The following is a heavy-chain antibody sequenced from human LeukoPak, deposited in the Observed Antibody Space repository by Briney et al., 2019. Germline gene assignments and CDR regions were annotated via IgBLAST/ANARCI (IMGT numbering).Heavy chain of an antibody. Sequence: SETLSLTCAVSGGSISTSDWWSWVRRPPGKGLEWIGEVYHTESTNYNPSLKSRVTMSVDKSKNQFSLMLTSVTAADTAVYFCARDMQLSTWGLGTMVTVSS. CDR3: ARDMQLST. CDR1: GGSISTSDW. V-gene: IGHV4-4*02. CDR2: VYHTEST. D-gene: IGHD3-16*02. J-gene: IGHJ3*01.